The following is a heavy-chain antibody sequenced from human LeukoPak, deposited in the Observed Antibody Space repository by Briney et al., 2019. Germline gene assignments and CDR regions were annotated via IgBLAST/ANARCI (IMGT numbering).Heavy chain of an antibody. CDR1: GGSIRSSYYY. V-gene: IGHV4-39*01. Sequence: PSETLSLTCTVSGGSIRSSYYYWGWVRQPPGKGPEWIGSIYYAGSTFYKPSLRSRVTISVDTSKNQFSLTLNSVTAADTAVYYCARHPNFSGAASPPWFQPWGQGALVTVSS. CDR2: IYYAGST. CDR3: ARHPNFSGAASPPWFQP. D-gene: IGHD3-10*01. J-gene: IGHJ5*01.